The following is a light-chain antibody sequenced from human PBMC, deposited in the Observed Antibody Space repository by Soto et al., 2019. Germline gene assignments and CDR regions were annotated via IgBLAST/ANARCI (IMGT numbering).Light chain of an antibody. CDR1: QSVSSN. V-gene: IGKV3-15*01. Sequence: EIVMTQSPATLSVSPGERATLSCRASQSVSSNLAWYQQKPGQAPRLLIYGASTRATGIPARFSGSGSGTEFTLTISSLQSEDFAVYYCQQYNNWPPNDERTFGQGTKVEIK. CDR2: GAS. J-gene: IGKJ1*01. CDR3: QQYNNWPPNDERT.